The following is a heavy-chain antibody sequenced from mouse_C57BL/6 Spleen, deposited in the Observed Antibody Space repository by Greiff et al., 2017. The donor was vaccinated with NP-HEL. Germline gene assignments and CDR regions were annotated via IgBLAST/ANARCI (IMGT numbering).Heavy chain of an antibody. D-gene: IGHD1-1*01. CDR1: GFTFSSYA. J-gene: IGHJ4*01. CDR2: ISDGGSYT. V-gene: IGHV5-4*01. Sequence: EVQLQQSGGGLVKPGGSLKLSCAASGFTFSSYAMSWVRQTPEKRLEWVATISDGGSYTYYPDNVKGRFTISRDNAKNNLYLQMSHLKSEDTAMYYCARGPRTGEAMDYWGQGTSVTVSS. CDR3: ARGPRTGEAMDY.